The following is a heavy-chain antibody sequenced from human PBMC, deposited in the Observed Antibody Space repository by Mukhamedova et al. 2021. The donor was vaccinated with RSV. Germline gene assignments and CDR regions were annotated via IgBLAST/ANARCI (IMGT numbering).Heavy chain of an antibody. D-gene: IGHD2/OR15-2a*01. CDR2: DGSND. V-gene: IGHV3-30*03. Sequence: DGSNDYYADSVKGRFTISRDSSKSTLYLQLDSLRVEDTAFYHCARGAGRGLPYFWGRGTLVTVSS. J-gene: IGHJ4*02. CDR3: ARGAGRGLPYF.